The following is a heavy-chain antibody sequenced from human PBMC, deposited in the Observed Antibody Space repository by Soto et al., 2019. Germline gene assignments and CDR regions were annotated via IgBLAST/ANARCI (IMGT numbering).Heavy chain of an antibody. CDR3: ATVRYSSPMGYYYGMDV. D-gene: IGHD6-19*01. J-gene: IGHJ6*02. Sequence: QVQLEQSGGEVKKPGSSVKVSCKASGVTFSKFIMTWVRQDPVLGLEWVGGIITIFGTANYAQKFQGRVTITADESTSTSYLEVSNLRSEDTALYYCATVRYSSPMGYYYGMDVWGHGTAVTVSS. CDR2: IITIFGTA. V-gene: IGHV1-69*01. CDR1: GVTFSKFI.